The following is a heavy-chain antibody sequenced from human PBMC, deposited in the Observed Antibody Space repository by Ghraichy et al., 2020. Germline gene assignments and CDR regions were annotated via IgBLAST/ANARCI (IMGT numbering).Heavy chain of an antibody. D-gene: IGHD2-2*01. CDR2: ISGSGGTT. V-gene: IGHV3-23*01. CDR1: GFTFSSYA. J-gene: IGHJ5*02. CDR3: AKDRDIVVVPAALGIDP. Sequence: SLKVSCAASGFTFSSYAMSWVRQAPGQGLEWVSTISGSGGTTYYADSLKGRFTISTDNSKNTPYMQLNSLRAEDTAVYYCAKDRDIVVVPAALGIDPWGQGTPVTVSS.